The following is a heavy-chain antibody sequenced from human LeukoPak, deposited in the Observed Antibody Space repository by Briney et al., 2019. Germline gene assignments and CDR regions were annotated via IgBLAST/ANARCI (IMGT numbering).Heavy chain of an antibody. J-gene: IGHJ4*02. CDR2: ISSSSSTI. Sequence: PGGSLRLSCAASGFSFSTYTMNWVRQAPGKGLDWVSCISSSSSTIYYADSVKGRFTISRDNANNSLYLQMNSLRDEDTAVYYCARARRYRSSWYHDYWGQGSLVTVSS. D-gene: IGHD6-13*01. CDR3: ARARRYRSSWYHDY. V-gene: IGHV3-48*02. CDR1: GFSFSTYT.